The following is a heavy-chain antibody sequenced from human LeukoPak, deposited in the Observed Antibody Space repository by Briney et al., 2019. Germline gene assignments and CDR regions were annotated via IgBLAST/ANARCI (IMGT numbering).Heavy chain of an antibody. CDR3: ARRDCVGDCYSNWFDP. J-gene: IGHJ5*02. V-gene: IGHV1-46*01. CDR2: INPRRDST. CDR1: GYTFTNYF. Sequence: ASVKVSCKASGYTFTNYFMHWVRQAPGQGLEWTGIINPRRDSTGYAQKFQGRITMATDMSTRTVYMELSSLGSEDTVVYYCARRDCVGDCYSNWFDPWGQGTLVTVSS. D-gene: IGHD2-21*02.